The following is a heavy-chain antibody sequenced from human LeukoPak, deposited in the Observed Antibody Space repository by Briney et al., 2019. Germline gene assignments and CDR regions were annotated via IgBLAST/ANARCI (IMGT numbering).Heavy chain of an antibody. CDR3: ARGYYDILTGHDAFDI. CDR1: GGSISSYY. Sequence: SETLSLTCTVSGGSISSYYWSWIRQPPGKGLEWIGYIYYSGSTNYNPSLKSRVTISVDTSKNQFSLKLSSVTAADTAVYYCARGYYDILTGHDAFDIWGQGTMVTVSS. D-gene: IGHD3-9*01. V-gene: IGHV4-59*01. CDR2: IYYSGST. J-gene: IGHJ3*02.